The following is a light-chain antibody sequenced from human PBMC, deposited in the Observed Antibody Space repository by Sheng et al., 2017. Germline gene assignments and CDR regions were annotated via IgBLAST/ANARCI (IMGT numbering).Light chain of an antibody. Sequence: QSALTQPRSVSGSPGQSVTISCTGTSSDVGDYKSVSWYQQRPGKAPKLTIYDVTKRPSGVPDRFSGSKSGNTASLTISGLQAEDEADYYCSSYTTSSSWLFGGGTKLTVL. CDR1: SSDVGDYKS. CDR3: SSYTTSSSWL. CDR2: DVT. V-gene: IGLV2-11*01. J-gene: IGLJ3*02.